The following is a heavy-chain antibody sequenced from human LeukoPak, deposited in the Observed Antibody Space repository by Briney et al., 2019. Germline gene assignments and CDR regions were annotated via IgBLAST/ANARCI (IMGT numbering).Heavy chain of an antibody. Sequence: GGSLRLSCAASGFTFSSYWMSWVRQAPGKGLEWVANVNEDGSDKYYVDSVKGRFTISRDNAKNSLYLQMNSLRAEDTAVYYCARELAFSTTQNYWGQGTLVTVSS. D-gene: IGHD1-1*01. CDR2: VNEDGSDK. V-gene: IGHV3-7*01. CDR1: GFTFSSYW. J-gene: IGHJ4*02. CDR3: ARELAFSTTQNY.